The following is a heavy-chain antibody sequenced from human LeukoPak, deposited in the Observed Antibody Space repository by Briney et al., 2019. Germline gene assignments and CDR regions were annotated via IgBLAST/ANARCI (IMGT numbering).Heavy chain of an antibody. CDR2: ISSSSSYI. V-gene: IGHV3-21*01. D-gene: IGHD2-2*03. CDR1: GFTFSSYW. Sequence: GGSLRLSCAASGFTFSSYWMHWVRQAPGKGLEWVSSISSSSSYIYYADSVKGRYTISRDNAKNSLYLQMNSLRAEDTAVYYCARVGLLDIVVVPAAGDAFDIWGQGTMVTVSS. J-gene: IGHJ3*02. CDR3: ARVGLLDIVVVPAAGDAFDI.